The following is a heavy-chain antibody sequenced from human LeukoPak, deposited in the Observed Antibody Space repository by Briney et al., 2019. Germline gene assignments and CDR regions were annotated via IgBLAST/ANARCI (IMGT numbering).Heavy chain of an antibody. CDR1: GGSFSGYY. D-gene: IGHD2-2*01. V-gene: IGHV4-34*01. J-gene: IGHJ3*02. CDR3: ASPGERYCSSTSCRNAFDI. Sequence: SETLSLTCAVYGGSFSGYYWSWIRQPPGKGLEWIGEINHSGSTNYNPSLKSRVTISVDTSKNQFSLKLSSVTAADTAVYYCASPGERYCSSTSCRNAFDICGQGTMVTVSS. CDR2: INHSGST.